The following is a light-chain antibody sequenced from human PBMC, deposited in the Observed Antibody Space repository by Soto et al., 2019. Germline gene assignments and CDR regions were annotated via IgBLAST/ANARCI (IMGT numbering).Light chain of an antibody. Sequence: QSVLTQPASASGSPGQSITISCTGTSSNVGSYKLVSWYQQHPGKAPKLMIFEVNKRPSGVSNRFSGSKSGNTASLTISGLKVEDEADYYCCSSGGSPTYVFGTGTKLTVL. V-gene: IGLV2-23*02. CDR3: CSSGGSPTYV. CDR1: SSNVGSYKL. J-gene: IGLJ1*01. CDR2: EVN.